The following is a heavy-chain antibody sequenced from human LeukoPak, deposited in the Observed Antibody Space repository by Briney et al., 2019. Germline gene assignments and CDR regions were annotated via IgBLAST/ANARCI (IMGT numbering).Heavy chain of an antibody. V-gene: IGHV3-48*03. Sequence: GGSLRLSCAASGFTFSSYEMNWVRQAPGKGVEWVSYISRSGSTMYYADSVKGRFTISRDNAKNTLYLQMNSLRAEDTAVYHCASLPRYGDYDYWGQGTLVTVSS. CDR2: ISRSGSTM. J-gene: IGHJ4*02. CDR1: GFTFSSYE. D-gene: IGHD4-17*01. CDR3: ASLPRYGDYDY.